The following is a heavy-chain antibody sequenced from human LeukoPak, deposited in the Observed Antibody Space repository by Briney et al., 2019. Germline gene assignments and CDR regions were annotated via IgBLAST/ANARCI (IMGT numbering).Heavy chain of an antibody. D-gene: IGHD6-13*01. CDR2: ISWNSGSI. Sequence: QPGRSLRLSCAASGFTFDDYAMHWVRQAPGKGLEWVSGISWNSGSIGYADSVKGRFTISRDNAKNSLYLQMNSLRAEDMALYYCAKTSSSWHNDAFDIWGQGTMVTVSS. CDR1: GFTFDDYA. V-gene: IGHV3-9*03. J-gene: IGHJ3*02. CDR3: AKTSSSWHNDAFDI.